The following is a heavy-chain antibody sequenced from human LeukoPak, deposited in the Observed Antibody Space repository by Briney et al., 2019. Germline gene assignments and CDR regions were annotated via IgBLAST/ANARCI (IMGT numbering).Heavy chain of an antibody. Sequence: GGSLRLSCTGSGFAFSSYWLNWVRQAPGKGLEWVANIKQDGSERYYVDSVKGRFTISRDNAKNSLYLQMNSLRAEDTAVYYCARDYFDSGDYYDAFDIWGQGTMVTVSS. J-gene: IGHJ3*02. CDR1: GFAFSSYW. D-gene: IGHD3-22*01. CDR2: IKQDGSER. V-gene: IGHV3-7*04. CDR3: ARDYFDSGDYYDAFDI.